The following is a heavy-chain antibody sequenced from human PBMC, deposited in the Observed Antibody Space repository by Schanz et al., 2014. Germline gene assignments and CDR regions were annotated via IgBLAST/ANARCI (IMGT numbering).Heavy chain of an antibody. CDR3: ARGGSGSHYRLDY. Sequence: EVQLLESGGGLVQPGGSLRLSCAAPGFTLSNYAMHWVRQTPDKGLEWVSYISGSSRTIYYADSMKGRFTVSRDNAENALYLQMNSLRAEDTGLYFCARGGSGSHYRLDYWGQGTLVTVSS. CDR1: GFTLSNYA. J-gene: IGHJ4*02. V-gene: IGHV3-48*01. CDR2: ISGSSRTI. D-gene: IGHD1-26*01.